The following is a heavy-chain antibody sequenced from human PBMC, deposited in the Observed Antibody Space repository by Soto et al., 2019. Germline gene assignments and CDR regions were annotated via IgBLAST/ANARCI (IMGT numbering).Heavy chain of an antibody. D-gene: IGHD2-21*02. V-gene: IGHV4-30-4*01. CDR1: GGIINIADYH. J-gene: IGHJ6*02. CDR3: AREDDGGDRDYYGLDV. Sequence: TLSLTCNVSGGIINIADYHWTWTRQTPGKGMEWIGYIHYTGSISYNPSLQSRLTISVDTSKNQFSLKLTSVTAADTAVYFCAREDDGGDRDYYGLDVWGQGTTVTVSS. CDR2: IHYTGSI.